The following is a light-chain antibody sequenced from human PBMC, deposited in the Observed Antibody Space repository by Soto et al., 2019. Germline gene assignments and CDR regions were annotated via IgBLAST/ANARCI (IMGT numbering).Light chain of an antibody. V-gene: IGKV1-13*02. J-gene: IGKJ5*01. CDR1: QGIRND. CDR3: QPHSTASRA. CDR2: DSS. Sequence: HVRRSPAWLCASVGERVTIGGRASQGIRNDLGWYQQKPGRAPKLLIYDSSSLESGVPSRFSVSGSGTDVTLPLSRLPSEASVTYYGQPHSTASRAFGQGTRLEIK.